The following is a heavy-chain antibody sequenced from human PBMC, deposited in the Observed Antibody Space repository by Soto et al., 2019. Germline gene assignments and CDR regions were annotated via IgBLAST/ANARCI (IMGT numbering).Heavy chain of an antibody. V-gene: IGHV1-2*04. D-gene: IGHD3-3*01. Sequence: GASVKVSCKXSGYTFTGYYMHWVRQAPGKGLEWMGWINPNSGGTNYAQKFQGWVTMTRDTSISTAYMELSRLRSDDTAVYYCARGGITIFGVVTYPPYFDYWGQGTLVTVSS. CDR3: ARGGITIFGVVTYPPYFDY. CDR1: GYTFTGYY. CDR2: INPNSGGT. J-gene: IGHJ4*02.